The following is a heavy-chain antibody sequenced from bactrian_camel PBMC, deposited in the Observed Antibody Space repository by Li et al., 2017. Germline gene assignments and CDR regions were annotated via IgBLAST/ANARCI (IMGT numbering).Heavy chain of an antibody. Sequence: DVQLVESGGGSVQTGGSLRLSCAASGEGIGRYCMAWFRQAPEKEREGVAAVPYDGSPTYYANSVRGRFTLSRDIGKSVFYLQMHGLRPEDTAMYYCAAHRGGGTRYSRFQRGQFDYWGQGTQVTVS. CDR2: VPYDGSPT. J-gene: IGHJ4*01. CDR3: AAHRGGGTRYSRFQRGQFDY. D-gene: IGHD2*01. V-gene: IGHV3S31*01. CDR1: GEGIGRYC.